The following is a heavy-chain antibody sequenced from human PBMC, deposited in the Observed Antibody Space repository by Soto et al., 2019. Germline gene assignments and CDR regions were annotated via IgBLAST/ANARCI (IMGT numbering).Heavy chain of an antibody. Sequence: EVQLVESGGGLVKPGGSLRLSCAASGFTFSSYSMNWVRQAPGKGLEWVSSISSSSSYIYYADSVKGRFTISRDNAKNSLYLQMNNLRAEDTAVYYCARGSIAYDSSGTHAFDIWGQGTMVTVSS. J-gene: IGHJ3*02. CDR1: GFTFSSYS. CDR2: ISSSSSYI. D-gene: IGHD3-22*01. V-gene: IGHV3-21*01. CDR3: ARGSIAYDSSGTHAFDI.